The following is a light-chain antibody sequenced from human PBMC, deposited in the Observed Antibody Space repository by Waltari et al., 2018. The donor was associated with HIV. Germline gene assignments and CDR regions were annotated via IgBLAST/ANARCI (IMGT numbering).Light chain of an antibody. CDR1: SSNIGSNT. J-gene: IGLJ2*01. CDR2: NKK. V-gene: IGLV1-44*01. CDR3: AAWDDSLNGVV. Sequence: QSVLTQPPSASGTPGQRVTISCSGSSSNIGSNTVRWYQQPPGTAPKLLIYNKKERPSGVPDRFSGSTSGTSASLAISGLQSESEADYYCAAWDDSLNGVVFGGGTKLTVL.